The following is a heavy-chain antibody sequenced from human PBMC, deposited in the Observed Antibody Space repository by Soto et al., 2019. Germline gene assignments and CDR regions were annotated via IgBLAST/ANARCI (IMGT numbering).Heavy chain of an antibody. CDR1: GFSLSTNGAG. J-gene: IGHJ5*02. Sequence: QITLKESGPTLVKSTQTLTLTCTFSGFSLSTNGAGVGWIRQPPGKALEWLALIYWNGNKSYSPSLKSRLTITKDSSKNHVVLTMTNMDPVDTATYSCVSGSFPNWIDPWGQGILVTVSS. CDR3: VSGSFPNWIDP. D-gene: IGHD3-10*01. CDR2: IYWNGNK. V-gene: IGHV2-5*01.